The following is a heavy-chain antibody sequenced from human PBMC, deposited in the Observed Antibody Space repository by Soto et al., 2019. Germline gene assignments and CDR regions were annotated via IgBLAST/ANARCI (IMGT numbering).Heavy chain of an antibody. V-gene: IGHV4-61*08. J-gene: IGHJ5*01. CDR1: GGSISSGGYS. Sequence: SETLSLTCAVSGGSISSGGYSWSWIRQSPGKGLEWIGYIDYSGSTNYNPSLKSRVTISVDTSKNQFSLKLSSVTAADTAVYYCARQGGSYYLSLFDSWGQGSLVIVSS. CDR3: ARQGGSYYLSLFDS. CDR2: IDYSGST. D-gene: IGHD1-26*01.